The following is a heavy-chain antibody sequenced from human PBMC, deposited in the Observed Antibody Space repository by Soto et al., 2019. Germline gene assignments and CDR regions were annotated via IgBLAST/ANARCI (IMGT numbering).Heavy chain of an antibody. CDR2: IIPILNTA. Sequence: QVHLVQSGAEVKKPGSSVRVSCKTSGGTFSSYSFTWVRQAPGQGLEWMGEIIPILNTANFAQKFQSRVTITADEPTSTVYMDLSSLSPDVTAVYYCARVDYDSTSGFYYYGLDVWGQGTTVTFSS. D-gene: IGHD3-16*01. J-gene: IGHJ6*02. CDR1: GGTFSSYS. CDR3: ARVDYDSTSGFYYYGLDV. V-gene: IGHV1-69*01.